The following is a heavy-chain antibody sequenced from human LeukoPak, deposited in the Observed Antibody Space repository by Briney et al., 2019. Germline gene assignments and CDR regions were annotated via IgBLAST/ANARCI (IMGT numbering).Heavy chain of an antibody. CDR2: IIPIFGTA. Sequence: ASVKVSCKASGGTFSSYAISWVRQAPGQGLEWMGGIIPIFGTANYAQKFQGRVTITADESTSTAYMELSSLRSEDTAVYYCARVFDHGDYRGAFDIWGQGTMVTVSS. J-gene: IGHJ3*02. CDR3: ARVFDHGDYRGAFDI. D-gene: IGHD4-17*01. V-gene: IGHV1-69*13. CDR1: GGTFSSYA.